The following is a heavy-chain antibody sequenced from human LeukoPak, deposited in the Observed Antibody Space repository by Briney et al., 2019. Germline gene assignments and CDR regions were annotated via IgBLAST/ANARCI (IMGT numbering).Heavy chain of an antibody. J-gene: IGHJ4*02. CDR3: ARGSLFGSGSYCYFDY. D-gene: IGHD3-10*01. Sequence: ASVKVSCKASGYTFTDFGVSWVRQAPGQGLEWIGWISAYNGNTNYVQKFRGRVTMTTDITTSTAYMELRSLRSDDTAVFYCARGSLFGSGSYCYFDYWGQGTLVTVSS. CDR1: GYTFTDFG. V-gene: IGHV1-18*01. CDR2: ISAYNGNT.